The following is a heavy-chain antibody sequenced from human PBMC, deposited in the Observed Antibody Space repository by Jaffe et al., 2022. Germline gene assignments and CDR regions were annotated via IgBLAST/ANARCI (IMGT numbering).Heavy chain of an antibody. CDR3: AKVPPRITMVQGAREDYYYYYMDV. J-gene: IGHJ6*03. CDR1: GFTFSSYG. V-gene: IGHV3-30*02. CDR2: IRYDGSNK. Sequence: QVQLVESGGGVVQPGGSLRLSCAASGFTFSSYGMHWVRQAPGKGLEWVAFIRYDGSNKYYADSVKGRFTISRDNSKNTLYLQMNSLRAEDTAVYYCAKVPPRITMVQGAREDYYYYYMDVWGKGTTVTVSS. D-gene: IGHD3-10*01.